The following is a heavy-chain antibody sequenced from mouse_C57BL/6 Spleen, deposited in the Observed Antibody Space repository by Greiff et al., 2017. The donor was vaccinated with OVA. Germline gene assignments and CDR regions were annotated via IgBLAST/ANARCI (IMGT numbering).Heavy chain of an antibody. Sequence: VKLQESGPELVKPGASVKISCKASGYAFSSSWMNWVKQRPGKGLEWIGRIYPGDGDTNYNGKFKGKATLTADKSSSTAYMQLSSLTSEDSAVYFCASNWDRYYYAMDYWGQGTSVTVSS. J-gene: IGHJ4*01. D-gene: IGHD4-1*01. CDR2: IYPGDGDT. V-gene: IGHV1-82*01. CDR3: ASNWDRYYYAMDY. CDR1: GYAFSSSW.